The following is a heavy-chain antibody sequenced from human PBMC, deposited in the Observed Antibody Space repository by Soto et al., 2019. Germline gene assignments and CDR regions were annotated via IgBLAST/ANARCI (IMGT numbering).Heavy chain of an antibody. CDR1: GDSVTNSY. J-gene: IGHJ4*02. V-gene: IGHV4-4*07. CDR3: ARGQQPMGLDK. Sequence: LSLTCTVSGDSVTNSYWSWVRQPAGQGLQWLGRIYPSGEINYNPSLRSRLAISTDTSQNQFSLRLTSVTAADTATYYCARGQQPMGLDKWGRGTLVTVSS. CDR2: IYPSGEI. D-gene: IGHD1-26*01.